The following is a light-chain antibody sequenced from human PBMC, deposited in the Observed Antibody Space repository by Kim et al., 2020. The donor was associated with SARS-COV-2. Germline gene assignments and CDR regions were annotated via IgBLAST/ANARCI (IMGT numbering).Light chain of an antibody. Sequence: SVSPGKTASITWSEDKLEDKYASWYQQKPGQAPVLVIYQDSKRPPGIPGRFSGSNSGNTATLTISGTQAMDEADYYWQAWDSSTVVFGGGTQLTVL. J-gene: IGLJ2*01. CDR1: KLEDKY. CDR3: QAWDSSTVV. CDR2: QDS. V-gene: IGLV3-1*01.